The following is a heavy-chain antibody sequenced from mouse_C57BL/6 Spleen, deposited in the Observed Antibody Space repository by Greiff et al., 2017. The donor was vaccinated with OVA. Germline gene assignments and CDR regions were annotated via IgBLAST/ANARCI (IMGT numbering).Heavy chain of an antibody. V-gene: IGHV1-81*01. CDR3: ARRTTVVALYAMDY. Sequence: QVQLQQSGAELARPGASVKLSCKASGYTFTSYGISWVKQRTGQGLEWIGEIYPRSGNTSYNEKFKGKATLTADQSSSTAYMELRSLTSEDSAVYFCARRTTVVALYAMDYWGQGTSVTVSS. CDR2: IYPRSGNT. CDR1: GYTFTSYG. J-gene: IGHJ4*01. D-gene: IGHD1-1*01.